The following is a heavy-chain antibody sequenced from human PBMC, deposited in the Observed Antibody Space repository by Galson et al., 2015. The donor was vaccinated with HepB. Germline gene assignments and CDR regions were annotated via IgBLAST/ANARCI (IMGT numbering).Heavy chain of an antibody. CDR2: ISYDGTDK. J-gene: IGHJ4*02. CDR1: GFTFGNYG. D-gene: IGHD1-7*01. CDR3: AREDNWNYWVY. Sequence: SLRLSCAASGFTFGNYGLHWVRQAPGKGLEWLAIISYDGTDKKYADSVKGRFTISRDNSKNTLFLQLNSLRADDTAVYYCAREDNWNYWVYWGQGTLVTVSS. V-gene: IGHV3-30*03.